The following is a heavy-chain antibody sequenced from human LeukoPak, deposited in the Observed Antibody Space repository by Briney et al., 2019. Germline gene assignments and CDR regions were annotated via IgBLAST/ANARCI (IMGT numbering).Heavy chain of an antibody. CDR3: ARDRKYYYDSSGYYAFDY. CDR2: ISAYNGNT. J-gene: IGHJ4*02. Sequence: ASVTVSCKASGYTFTSYGISWVRQAPGQGLEWMGWISAYNGNTNYAQKLQGRVTMTTDTSTSTAYMELRSLRSDDTAVYYCARDRKYYYDSSGYYAFDYWGQGTLVTVSS. D-gene: IGHD3-22*01. V-gene: IGHV1-18*01. CDR1: GYTFTSYG.